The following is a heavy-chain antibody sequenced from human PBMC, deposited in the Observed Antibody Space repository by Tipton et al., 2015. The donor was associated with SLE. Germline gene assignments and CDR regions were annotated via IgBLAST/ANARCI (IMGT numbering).Heavy chain of an antibody. V-gene: IGHV4-31*03. CDR2: IYYSGST. J-gene: IGHJ3*02. CDR1: GGSISSGGYY. Sequence: TLSLTCTVSGGSISSGGYYWSWIRQHPGKGLEWIGYIYYSGSTYYNPSLKSRVTISVDTSKNQFSLKLSSVTAADTAIYYCARGYYHSVGDAFDIWDQGTMVTVSS. D-gene: IGHD3-10*01. CDR3: ARGYYHSVGDAFDI.